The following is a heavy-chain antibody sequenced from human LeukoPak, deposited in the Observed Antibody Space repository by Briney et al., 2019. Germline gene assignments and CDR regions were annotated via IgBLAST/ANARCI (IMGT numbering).Heavy chain of an antibody. CDR3: ATTSYRQEILDY. D-gene: IGHD3-16*01. Sequence: PGGSLRLSCAASGFTVSSYEMNWVREAPGKGLEWVSYISSSGSVIYYAESVKGRFTISRDNAKNLLYLQMNSLRAEDKAVYYCATTSYRQEILDYWGQGTTVTVSS. CDR2: ISSSGSVI. CDR1: GFTVSSYE. V-gene: IGHV3-48*03. J-gene: IGHJ6*02.